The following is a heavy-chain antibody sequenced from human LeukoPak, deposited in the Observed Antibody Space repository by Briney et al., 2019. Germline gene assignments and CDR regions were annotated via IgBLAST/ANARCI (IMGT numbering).Heavy chain of an antibody. CDR3: ARETY. V-gene: IGHV3-23*01. CDR2: LSGSGGGT. J-gene: IGHJ4*02. CDR1: GFTFSNFG. Sequence: AGGSLRLSCAASGFTFSNFGMSWVRQAPGKGLVWVSGLSGSGGGTYYADSVKGRFTISRDNSKNTLYLQMNSLRAEDTAVYYCARETYWGQGTLVTVSS.